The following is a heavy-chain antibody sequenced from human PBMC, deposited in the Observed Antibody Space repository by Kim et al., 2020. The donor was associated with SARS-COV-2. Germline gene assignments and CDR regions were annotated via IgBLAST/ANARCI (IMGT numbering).Heavy chain of an antibody. CDR3: AKVGATRIYYYYGMDV. Sequence: GSLRLSCAASGFTFSSYAMSWVRQAPGKGLEWVSAISGSGGSTYYADSVKGRFTISRDNSKNTLYLQMNSLRAEDTAVYYCAKVGATRIYYYYGMDVWGQGTTATVSS. J-gene: IGHJ6*02. CDR2: ISGSGGST. CDR1: GFTFSSYA. V-gene: IGHV3-23*01. D-gene: IGHD1-26*01.